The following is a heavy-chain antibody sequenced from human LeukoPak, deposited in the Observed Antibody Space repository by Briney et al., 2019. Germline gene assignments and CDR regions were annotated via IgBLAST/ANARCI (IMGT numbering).Heavy chain of an antibody. V-gene: IGHV4-61*02. Sequence: SQTLSLTCTVSGGSISSGSYYWSWIRQPAGEGLEWIGRIYTSGSTNYNPSLKSRVTISVDTSKNQFSLKLSSVAAADTAVYYCARDAYYYDSSGYSENWFDPWGQGTLVTVSS. J-gene: IGHJ5*02. CDR3: ARDAYYYDSSGYSENWFDP. D-gene: IGHD3-22*01. CDR1: GGSISSGSYY. CDR2: IYTSGST.